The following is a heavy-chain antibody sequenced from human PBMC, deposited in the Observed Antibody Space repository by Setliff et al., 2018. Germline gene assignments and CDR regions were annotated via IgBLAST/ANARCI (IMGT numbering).Heavy chain of an antibody. J-gene: IGHJ3*02. D-gene: IGHD3-9*01. CDR2: IYPGDSDT. CDR3: ARHLGLKTYYDIFSDAFDI. CDR1: GYSFTSYW. Sequence: GESLKISCKGSGYSFTSYWIGWGRQMPGKGLEWMGIIYPGDSDTRYSPSFQGQVTISADKSISTAYLQWSSLKASDTAMYYCARHLGLKTYYDIFSDAFDIWGQGTMVTVSS. V-gene: IGHV5-51*01.